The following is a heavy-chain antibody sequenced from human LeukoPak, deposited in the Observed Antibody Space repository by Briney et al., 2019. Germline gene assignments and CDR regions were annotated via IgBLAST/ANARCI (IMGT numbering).Heavy chain of an antibody. CDR1: GFNFRRYG. V-gene: IGHV3-33*01. D-gene: IGHD2-21*02. Sequence: PGRSLRLSCAASGFNFRRYGLHWVREAPGKGLGWVADIWYDGSNRYYADSVKGRFTISRDNSKNTVYLQMNSLRAEDTAVYYCARDRDCGVDCYTYFFDCWGQGTMVTVSS. J-gene: IGHJ4*02. CDR3: ARDRDCGVDCYTYFFDC. CDR2: IWYDGSNR.